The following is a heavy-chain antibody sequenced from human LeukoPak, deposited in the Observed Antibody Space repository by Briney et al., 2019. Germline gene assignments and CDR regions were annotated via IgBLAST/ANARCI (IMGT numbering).Heavy chain of an antibody. CDR1: GGSISSYY. J-gene: IGHJ4*02. CDR3: ARDVAAANYFDY. D-gene: IGHD2-2*01. V-gene: IGHV4-59*01. Sequence: SETLSLTCTVSGGSISSYYWSWIRQPPGKGLEWIGYIYYSESTNYNPSLKSRVTISVDTSKNQFSLKLSSVTAADTAVYYCARDVAAANYFDYWGQGTLVTVSS. CDR2: IYYSEST.